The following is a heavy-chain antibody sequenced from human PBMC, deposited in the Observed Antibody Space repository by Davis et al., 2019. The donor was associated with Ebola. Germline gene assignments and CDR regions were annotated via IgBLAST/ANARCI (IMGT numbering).Heavy chain of an antibody. D-gene: IGHD2-21*01. CDR2: INPKSGGT. CDR1: GYTFTDYY. J-gene: IGHJ3*01. Sequence: ASVKVSCKASGYTFTDYYMHWVRQAPGQGLEWMGWINPKSGGTNYAQKFQDRVTMTRDTSISTAHMELSRLRSDDTAVYYCVSNRDAPSWGQGTMVTVSP. CDR3: VSNRDAPS. V-gene: IGHV1-2*02.